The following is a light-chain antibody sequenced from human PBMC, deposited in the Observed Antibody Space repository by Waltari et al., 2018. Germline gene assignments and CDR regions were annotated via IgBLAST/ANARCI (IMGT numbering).Light chain of an antibody. Sequence: QSALTQPPPASGSPGQPVTISCTVISRDVTNYNYVSWYQPHPGKAPKLTLYEVTKRPSGIPDRFSGSKSGNTASLTISGLQAEDEASYYCTSYAGSNNVVFGGGTKVTVL. CDR3: TSYAGSNNVV. V-gene: IGLV2-8*01. CDR2: EVT. J-gene: IGLJ2*01. CDR1: SRDVTNYNY.